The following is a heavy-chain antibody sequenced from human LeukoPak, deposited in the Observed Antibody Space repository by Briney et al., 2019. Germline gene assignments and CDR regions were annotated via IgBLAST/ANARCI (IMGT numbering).Heavy chain of an antibody. D-gene: IGHD3-22*01. J-gene: IGHJ3*02. CDR2: IYYSGST. V-gene: IGHV4-59*01. CDR1: GGFISSYY. CDR3: ARDYYYDSSGYYYEDSNAFDI. Sequence: PSETLSLTCTVSGGFISSYYWGWIRQPPGKGLEWLGYIYYSGSTNYNPSLKSRVTISVDTSKNQFSLKLSSVTAADTAVYYCARDYYYDSSGYYYEDSNAFDIWGQGTMVTVSS.